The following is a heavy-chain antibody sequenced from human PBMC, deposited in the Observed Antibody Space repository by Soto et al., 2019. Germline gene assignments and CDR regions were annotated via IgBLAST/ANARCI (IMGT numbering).Heavy chain of an antibody. CDR2: INHSGST. CDR3: ARAAPRYCSGGSCYSGMDY. D-gene: IGHD2-15*01. V-gene: IGHV4-34*01. CDR1: GGSFSGYY. Sequence: QVQLQQWGAGLLKPSETLSLTCDVYGGSFSGYYWSWIRQPPGKGLEWIGEINHSGSTNYNPSLNSRVTISVDTSKNQFSLKLSSVTAADTAVYYCARAAPRYCSGGSCYSGMDYWCQGTLVTVSS. J-gene: IGHJ4*02.